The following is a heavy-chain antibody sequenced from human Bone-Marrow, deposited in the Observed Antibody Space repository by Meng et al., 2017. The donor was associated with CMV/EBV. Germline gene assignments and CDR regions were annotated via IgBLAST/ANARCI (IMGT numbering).Heavy chain of an antibody. Sequence: SLRLSCVVSGDSISSSNWWSWVRQPPGKGLEWIGEIYHSGSTNYNPSLKSRVTISVDKSKNQFSLKLSSVTAANTAVYYCARHYNGWTYYFDHWGQGTLVTVSS. V-gene: IGHV4-4*02. CDR2: IYHSGST. CDR1: GDSISSSNW. CDR3: ARHYNGWTYYFDH. J-gene: IGHJ4*02. D-gene: IGHD5-24*01.